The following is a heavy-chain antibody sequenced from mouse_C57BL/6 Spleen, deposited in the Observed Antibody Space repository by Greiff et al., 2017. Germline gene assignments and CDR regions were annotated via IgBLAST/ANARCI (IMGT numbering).Heavy chain of an antibody. CDR3: ARCDYDNDTWDMDD. J-gene: IGHJ4*01. CDR2: INPNNGGT. V-gene: IGHV1-26*01. CDR1: GYTFTDYY. Sequence: VQLQQSGPELVKPGASVTLSCKASGYTFTDYYMNWVKQSHGKSLEWIGDINPNNGGTSDNQKFKGKATLTVDKSSSTAYMELRSLTAEDSAVYDSARCDYDNDTWDMDDWGQGTTVTVSS. D-gene: IGHD2-13*01.